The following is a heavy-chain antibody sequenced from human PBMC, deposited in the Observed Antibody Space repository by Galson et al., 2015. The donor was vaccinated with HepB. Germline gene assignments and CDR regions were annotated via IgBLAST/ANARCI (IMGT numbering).Heavy chain of an antibody. J-gene: IGHJ4*02. D-gene: IGHD3-10*01. V-gene: IGHV3-33*08. CDR1: GFTFSSYG. CDR2: IWYDGSNK. Sequence: SLRLSCAASGFTFSSYGMHWVRQAPGKGLEWVAVIWYDGSNKYYADSVKGRFTISRDNSKNTLYLQMNSLRAEDTAVYYCASTGWFGELYTFDYWGQGTLVTVSS. CDR3: ASTGWFGELYTFDY.